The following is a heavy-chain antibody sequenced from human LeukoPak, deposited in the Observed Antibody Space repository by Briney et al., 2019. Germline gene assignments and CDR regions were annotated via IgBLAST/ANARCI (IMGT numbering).Heavy chain of an antibody. D-gene: IGHD2-21*02. CDR3: AKDGTGCGGDCYSDY. Sequence: GGSLRLSCAASGFTFSNYGMSWVRQAPGKGLEWVSAISASGGSTYYADSVKGRFTISRDNSKNTLYLQMNSLRAEDTAVYHCAKDGTGCGGDCYSDYWGQGTLLTVSS. CDR1: GFTFSNYG. J-gene: IGHJ4*02. V-gene: IGHV3-23*01. CDR2: ISASGGST.